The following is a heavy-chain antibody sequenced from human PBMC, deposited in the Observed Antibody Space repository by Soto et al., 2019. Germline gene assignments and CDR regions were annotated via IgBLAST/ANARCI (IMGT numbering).Heavy chain of an antibody. CDR2: IYYSGST. CDR1: GGSISSYY. CDR3: ARDSDAPSPSGMDV. J-gene: IGHJ6*02. Sequence: QVQLQESGPGLVKPSETLSLTCTVSGGSISSYYWSWIRQPPGKGLEWIGYIYYSGSTNYNPSLKSRVTISVDKSKNQFSMKLSSVTAADTAVYYCARDSDAPSPSGMDVWGQGTTVTVSS. V-gene: IGHV4-59*01.